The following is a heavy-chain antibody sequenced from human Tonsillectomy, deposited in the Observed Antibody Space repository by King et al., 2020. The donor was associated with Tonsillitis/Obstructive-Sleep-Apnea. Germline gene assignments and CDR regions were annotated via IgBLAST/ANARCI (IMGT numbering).Heavy chain of an antibody. D-gene: IGHD2-2*02. CDR1: GGTFSSYA. J-gene: IGHJ6*03. V-gene: IGHV1-69*04. Sequence: QLVQSGAEVKKPGSSVKVSCKASGGTFSSYAISWVRQAPGQGLEWMGRIIPILGIANYAQKFQGRVTITADKSTSTAYMELSSLRSEDTAVYYCASGTVEDIVVVPAAIYYMDVWGKGTTVTVSS. CDR3: ASGTVEDIVVVPAAIYYMDV. CDR2: IIPILGIA.